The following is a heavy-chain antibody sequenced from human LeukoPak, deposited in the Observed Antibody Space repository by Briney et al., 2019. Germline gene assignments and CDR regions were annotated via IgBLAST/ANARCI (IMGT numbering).Heavy chain of an antibody. J-gene: IGHJ4*02. CDR1: GFTFNNYG. CDR3: ASRRGGIVGDY. CDR2: ISEDGSNE. V-gene: IGHV3-30*03. D-gene: IGHD2-15*01. Sequence: GGSLRLSCAASGFTFNNYGMHCVRQAPGKGLEWVAFISEDGSNEKYADSVKGRFTISRDNSNKTLSLQMNSLRAEDTAVYYCASRRGGIVGDYWGQGTLVTVSS.